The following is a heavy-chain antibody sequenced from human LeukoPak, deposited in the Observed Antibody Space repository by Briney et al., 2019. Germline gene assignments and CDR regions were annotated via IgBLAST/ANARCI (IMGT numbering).Heavy chain of an antibody. CDR3: ARGIAVAGGDY. CDR1: GFTFSSYW. V-gene: IGHV3-48*01. J-gene: IGHJ4*02. Sequence: GGSLRLSCADSGFTFSSYWMNWVRQAPGKGLEWVSYISSSSSTIYYADSVKGRFTISRDNAKNSLYLQMNSLRAEDTAVYYCARGIAVAGGDYWGQGTLVTVSS. D-gene: IGHD6-19*01. CDR2: ISSSSSTI.